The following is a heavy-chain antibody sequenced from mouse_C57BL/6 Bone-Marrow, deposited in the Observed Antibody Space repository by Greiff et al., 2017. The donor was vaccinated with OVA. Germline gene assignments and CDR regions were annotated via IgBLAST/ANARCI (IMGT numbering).Heavy chain of an antibody. D-gene: IGHD1-1*01. CDR2: SRNKANDYTT. V-gene: IGHV7-1*01. CDR1: GFTFSDFY. CDR3: ARGPHYYGSSYEDWYFDV. J-gene: IGHJ1*03. Sequence: EVKVVESGGGLVQYGRSLRLSCATSGFTFSDFYMEWVRQAPGKGLEWIAASRNKANDYTTEYSASVKGRFIVSRDTSQSILYLQMNALRAEDTAIYYCARGPHYYGSSYEDWYFDVWGTGTTVTVSS.